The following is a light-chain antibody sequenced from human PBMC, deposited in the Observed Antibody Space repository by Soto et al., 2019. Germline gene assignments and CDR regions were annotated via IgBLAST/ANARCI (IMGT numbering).Light chain of an antibody. CDR2: TSF. Sequence: IQMTQSPSSLSASVGDRVSITCRASQSIGTFLNWYQQKPGEAPNLLIHTSFTLYSGVPSRFSGTGSGTDFTLTISSLQPEDFATDFCQQAFSAEWTFGQGTKV. J-gene: IGKJ1*01. V-gene: IGKV1-39*01. CDR1: QSIGTF. CDR3: QQAFSAEWT.